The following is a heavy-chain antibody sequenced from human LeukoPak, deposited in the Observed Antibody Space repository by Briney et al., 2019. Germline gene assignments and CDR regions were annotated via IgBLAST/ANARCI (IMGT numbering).Heavy chain of an antibody. V-gene: IGHV3-23*01. CDR2: ISTTGAGT. Sequence: GGSLRLSCAASGFTFSNYGMSWVRQAPGKGLEWVSAISTTGAGTYYADSVKGRFTISRDNAKHSLYLQMNSLRVEDTAVYYCAREKNYNGMDVWGQGTTVTVSS. CDR3: AREKNYNGMDV. J-gene: IGHJ6*02. CDR1: GFTFSNYG.